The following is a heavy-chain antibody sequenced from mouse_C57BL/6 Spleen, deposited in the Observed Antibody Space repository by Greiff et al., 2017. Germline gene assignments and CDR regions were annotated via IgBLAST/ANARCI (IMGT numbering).Heavy chain of an antibody. J-gene: IGHJ2*01. V-gene: IGHV1-78*01. CDR1: GYTFTDHT. CDR2: IYPRDGST. CDR3: ARKKYYFDY. Sequence: VQLLQSDAELVKPGASVKISCKVSGYTFTDHTIHWMKQGPEKGLEWIGYIYPRDGSTKYNEKIKGKATLPADKSSSTAYMQLNSLTSGNSAVYFCARKKYYFDYWGKGTTLTVSS.